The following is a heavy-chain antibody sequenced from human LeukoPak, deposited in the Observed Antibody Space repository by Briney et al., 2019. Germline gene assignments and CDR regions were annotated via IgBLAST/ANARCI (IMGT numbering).Heavy chain of an antibody. D-gene: IGHD6-19*01. CDR2: MNPNSGNT. CDR1: GYTFTSYD. Sequence: GASVKVSCKASGYTFTSYDINWVRQATGQGLEWMGWMNPNSGNTGYAQKFKGRVTMTRNTSISTAYMELSSLRSEDTAVYYCARVYSSGWYGYNWFDPWGQGTLVTVSS. CDR3: ARVYSSGWYGYNWFDP. J-gene: IGHJ5*02. V-gene: IGHV1-8*01.